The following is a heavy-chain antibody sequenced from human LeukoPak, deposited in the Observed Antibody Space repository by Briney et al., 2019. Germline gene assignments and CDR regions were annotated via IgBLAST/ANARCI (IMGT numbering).Heavy chain of an antibody. CDR2: IDPSDSYT. D-gene: IGHD6-19*01. CDR3: ARPHGVRQWLVL. J-gene: IGHJ4*02. Sequence: GESLKISCKGSGCSFTTYWISWVRQMPGKGLEWMGRIDPSDSYTNYSPSFQGHVTISADKSISTAYLQWSSLKASDTAMYYCARPHGVRQWLVLWGQGTLVTVSS. CDR1: GCSFTTYW. V-gene: IGHV5-10-1*01.